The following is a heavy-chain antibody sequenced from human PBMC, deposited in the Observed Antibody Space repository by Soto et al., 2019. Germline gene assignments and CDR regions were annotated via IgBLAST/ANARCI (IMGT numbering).Heavy chain of an antibody. D-gene: IGHD6-19*01. CDR3: ARDRRSSGWRYYGMDV. J-gene: IGHJ6*02. CDR2: IYCSGST. Sequence: SVTLSLTCTVSGGSISSYYWSWIRQPPGKGLEWIGYIYCSGSTNYNPSLKSRVTISVDTSKTQVSLKMSSVTAADTAVYYCARDRRSSGWRYYGMDVWGQGTTVTVSS. CDR1: GGSISSYY. V-gene: IGHV4-59*01.